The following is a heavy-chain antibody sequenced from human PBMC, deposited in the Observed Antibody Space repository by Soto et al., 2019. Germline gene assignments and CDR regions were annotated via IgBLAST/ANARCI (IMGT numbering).Heavy chain of an antibody. CDR3: AAVRSAYDILTCYDY. V-gene: IGHV1-58*01. Sequence: SVKVSCKASGFTFTSSAVQWVRQARGQRLEWIGWIVVGSGNTNYAQKFQERVTITRDMSTSTAYMELSSLRSEDTAVYYCAAVRSAYDILTCYDYLGQGTLITVS. D-gene: IGHD3-9*01. CDR2: IVVGSGNT. J-gene: IGHJ4*02. CDR1: GFTFTSSA.